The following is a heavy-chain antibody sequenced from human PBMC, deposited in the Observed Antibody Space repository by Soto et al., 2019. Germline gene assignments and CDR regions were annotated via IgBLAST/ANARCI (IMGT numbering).Heavy chain of an antibody. Sequence: VQLVESGGGVVQPGRSLRLSCAASGFTFSDYAMHWVRQAPGKGLEWVAVVSHDGRNTHYADTVKGRFTISRDSSKNTDSLEMTSLRAEDTAVSYWAKGGRQGLVTSDFNYWGQGALVTVSS. CDR3: AKGGRQGLVTSDFNY. V-gene: IGHV3-30*18. CDR2: VSHDGRNT. D-gene: IGHD6-19*01. CDR1: GFTFSDYA. J-gene: IGHJ4*02.